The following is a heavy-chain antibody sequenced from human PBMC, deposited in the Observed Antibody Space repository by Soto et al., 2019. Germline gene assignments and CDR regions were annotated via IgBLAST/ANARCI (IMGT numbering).Heavy chain of an antibody. CDR3: ARDPLLWFGEYYGMDV. J-gene: IGHJ6*02. Sequence: QVQLVESGGGVVQPGRSLRLSCAASGFTFSSYGMHWVRQAPGKGLEWVAVIWYDGSNKYYADSVKGRFTISRDNSKNTLYLQMNSLRAEDTAVYYCARDPLLWFGEYYGMDVWGQGTTVTVSS. CDR2: IWYDGSNK. CDR1: GFTFSSYG. V-gene: IGHV3-33*01. D-gene: IGHD3-10*01.